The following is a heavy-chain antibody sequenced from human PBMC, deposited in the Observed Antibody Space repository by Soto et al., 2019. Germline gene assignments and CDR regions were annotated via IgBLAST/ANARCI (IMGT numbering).Heavy chain of an antibody. CDR3: ARVHGRNEYYYDSSGYYYGAFDI. Sequence: PSETLSLTCAVSGGSISSSNWWSWVRQPPGKGLEWIGEIYHSGSTNYNPSLKSRVTISVDTSKNQFSLKLSSVTAADTAVYYCARVHGRNEYYYDSSGYYYGAFDIWGQGTMVTVSS. J-gene: IGHJ3*02. D-gene: IGHD3-22*01. V-gene: IGHV4-4*02. CDR1: GGSISSSNW. CDR2: IYHSGST.